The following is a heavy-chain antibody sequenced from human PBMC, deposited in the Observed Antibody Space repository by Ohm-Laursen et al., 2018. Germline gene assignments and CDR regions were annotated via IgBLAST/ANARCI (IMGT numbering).Heavy chain of an antibody. CDR3: AKFNADYP. J-gene: IGHJ4*02. V-gene: IGHV3-72*01. CDR2: SRHKENNYST. D-gene: IGHD4-17*01. Sequence: SLRLSCSASGFNLTEHYMDWVRQAPGKGLEWVGRSRHKENNYSTAYAASVRGRFTISRDESKNEMYLQMKSLKTGDTAVYYCAKFNADYPWGQGTLVSVSS. CDR1: GFNLTEHY.